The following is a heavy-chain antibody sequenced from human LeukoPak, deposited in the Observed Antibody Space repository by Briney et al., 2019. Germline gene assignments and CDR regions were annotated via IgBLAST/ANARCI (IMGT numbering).Heavy chain of an antibody. D-gene: IGHD4-17*01. CDR1: GYTFTNYA. V-gene: IGHV1-3*01. Sequence: GASVKVSCKTSGYTFTNYAMHWVRQAPGQRLEWMGWINSGNGDTKYSQKFQGGVTITRDTSASTAYMELSSLRSEDTAVYYCARDPGLIYGDYEKISWFDPWGRGTCHRLL. CDR3: ARDPGLIYGDYEKISWFDP. J-gene: IGHJ5*02. CDR2: INSGNGDT.